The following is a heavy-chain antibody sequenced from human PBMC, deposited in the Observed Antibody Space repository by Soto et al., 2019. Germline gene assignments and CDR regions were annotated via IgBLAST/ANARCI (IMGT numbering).Heavy chain of an antibody. CDR3: AKDGGEQRHNWFDS. CDR1: GFIFDSYA. D-gene: IGHD2-21*01. V-gene: IGHV3-23*01. Sequence: EVQLLESGGGLVQPGGSLRLSCAASGFIFDSYAMNWVRQAPGKGLEWVSDISGSGNDKYYADSVKGRFTISRDNSKNTLYLQTNSLRAEDTAVYYCAKDGGEQRHNWFDSWGQGILVTVSS. CDR2: ISGSGNDK. J-gene: IGHJ5*01.